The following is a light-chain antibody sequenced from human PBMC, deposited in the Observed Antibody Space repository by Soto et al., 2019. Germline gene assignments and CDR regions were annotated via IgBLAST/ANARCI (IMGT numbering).Light chain of an antibody. Sequence: EIVMTQSPATLSVSPGERATLSCRASQSVRSNLAWYQQKPGQAPRLLIYGASTRATGIPARFSGNGSGTEFTLTISSLQSEDFAVYYCQQYNNWPGWTFGQGTKVEIK. V-gene: IGKV3-15*01. J-gene: IGKJ1*01. CDR1: QSVRSN. CDR3: QQYNNWPGWT. CDR2: GAS.